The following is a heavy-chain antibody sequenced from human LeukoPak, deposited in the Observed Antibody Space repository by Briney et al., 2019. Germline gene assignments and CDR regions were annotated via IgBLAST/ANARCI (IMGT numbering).Heavy chain of an antibody. CDR1: GFIFSNYG. CDR3: ARDKYGDYVIDY. D-gene: IGHD4-17*01. Sequence: GGSLRLSCAASGFIFSNYGMNWVRQAPGKGLEWVAAISASGSATSYADSVRGRFTISRDNSKSTTYLQMNSLRAEDTAVYYCARDKYGDYVIDYWGQGTLVTVSS. V-gene: IGHV3-23*01. CDR2: ISASGSAT. J-gene: IGHJ4*02.